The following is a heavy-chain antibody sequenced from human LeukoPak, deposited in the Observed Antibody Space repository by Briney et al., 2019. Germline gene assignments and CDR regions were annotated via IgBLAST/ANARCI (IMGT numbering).Heavy chain of an antibody. V-gene: IGHV3-23*01. J-gene: IGHJ3*02. Sequence: PGESLKISCAASGFTFNSHAMSWVRQAPGKGLEWVSTLSGSAFTYYADSVKGRFTISRDTSKNTLFLDMNTLRVEDTAVYYCAKGSQESPRTILDAFDIWGQGTMVSVSS. CDR1: GFTFNSHA. D-gene: IGHD1-1*01. CDR3: AKGSQESPRTILDAFDI. CDR2: LSGSAFT.